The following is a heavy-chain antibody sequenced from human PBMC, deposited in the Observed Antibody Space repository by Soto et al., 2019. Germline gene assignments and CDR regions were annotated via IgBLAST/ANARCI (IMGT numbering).Heavy chain of an antibody. J-gene: IGHJ3*02. D-gene: IGHD3-22*01. V-gene: IGHV1-18*01. CDR2: ISAYNGNT. Sequence: ASVKVSCKASGYTFTSYGISCVRQAPGQGLEWMGWISAYNGNTNYAQKLQGRVTMTTDTSTSTAYTELRSLRSDDTAVYYCATDVFPMIVQPAGSAIWRQGTLV. CDR3: ATDVFPMIVQPAGSAI. CDR1: GYTFTSYG.